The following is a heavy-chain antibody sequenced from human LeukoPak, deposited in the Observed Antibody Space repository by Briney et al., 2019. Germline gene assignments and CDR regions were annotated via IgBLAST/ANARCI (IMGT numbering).Heavy chain of an antibody. CDR2: INHSGST. Sequence: SETLSLTCAVYGGSFSGYYWSWIRQPPGKGLEWIGEINHSGSTNYNPSLKSRVTISVDTSKNQFSLKLSSVTAADTAVYYCARHPRPLGYCSGGSRYTAHYYYYGMDVWGQGTTVTVSS. CDR3: ARHPRPLGYCSGGSRYTAHYYYYGMDV. V-gene: IGHV4-34*01. CDR1: GGSFSGYY. D-gene: IGHD2-15*01. J-gene: IGHJ6*02.